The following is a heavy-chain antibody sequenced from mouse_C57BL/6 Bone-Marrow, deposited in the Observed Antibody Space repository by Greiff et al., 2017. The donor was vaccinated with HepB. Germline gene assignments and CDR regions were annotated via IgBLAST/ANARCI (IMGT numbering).Heavy chain of an antibody. CDR2: ISDGGSYT. V-gene: IGHV5-4*01. Sequence: EVKVVESGGGLVKPGGSLKLSCAASGFTFSSYAMSWVRQTPEKRLEWVATISDGGSYTYYPDNVKGRFTISRDNAKNNLYLQMSHLKSEDTAMYYCAREAPSFAYWGQGTLVTVSA. CDR1: GFTFSSYA. CDR3: AREAPSFAY. J-gene: IGHJ3*01.